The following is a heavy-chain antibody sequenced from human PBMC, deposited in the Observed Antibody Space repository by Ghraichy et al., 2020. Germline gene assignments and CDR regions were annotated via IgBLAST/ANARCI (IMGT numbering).Heavy chain of an antibody. CDR3: TTGMERRTYYDFYGMDV. V-gene: IGHV3-15*01. D-gene: IGHD1-26*01. J-gene: IGHJ6*02. Sequence: GESLNISCAASGFTFSNAWMSWVRQAPGKGLGWVGRIKSKTDGGPTDYAAPVKGRFTIPREDSKNTLYLQMNSLKTEDTAVYDCTTGMERRTYYDFYGMDVGGQGTTVIVSS. CDR2: IKSKTDGGPT. CDR1: GFTFSNAW.